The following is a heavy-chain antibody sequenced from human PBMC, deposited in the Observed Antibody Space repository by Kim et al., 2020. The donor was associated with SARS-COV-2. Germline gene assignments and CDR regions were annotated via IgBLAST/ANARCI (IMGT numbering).Heavy chain of an antibody. D-gene: IGHD2-21*02. J-gene: IGHJ4*02. CDR2: INPNSGGT. V-gene: IGHV1-2*06. CDR3: VGDTSVVTSPEY. CDR1: GNTFTGYY. Sequence: ASVKVSYKASGNTFTGYYMHWVRQAPGQGLEWMGRINPNSGGTNYAQKFQGRVTLTRDTSISTAYMELSRLRSDDTAVYYCVGDTSVVTSPEYWGQGTLVTVSS.